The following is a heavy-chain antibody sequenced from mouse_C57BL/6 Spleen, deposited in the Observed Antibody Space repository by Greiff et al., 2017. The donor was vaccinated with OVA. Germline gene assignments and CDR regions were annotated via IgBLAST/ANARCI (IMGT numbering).Heavy chain of an antibody. J-gene: IGHJ2*01. V-gene: IGHV5-16*01. CDR3: ARGLPSEGYYLDY. Sequence: EVKLVESEGGLVQPGSSMKLSCTASGFTFSDYYMAWVRQVPEKGLEWVANINYDGSSTYYLDSLKSRFIISRDNAKNILYLQMSSLKSEDTATYYCARGLPSEGYYLDYWGQGTTLTVAS. D-gene: IGHD3-3*01. CDR2: INYDGSST. CDR1: GFTFSDYY.